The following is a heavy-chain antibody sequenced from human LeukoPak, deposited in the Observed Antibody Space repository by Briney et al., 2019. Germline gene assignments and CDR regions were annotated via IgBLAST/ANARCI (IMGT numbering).Heavy chain of an antibody. CDR2: INDYTGVS. V-gene: IGHV4-34*01. Sequence: RTSETLSLTCTVFGGSFTDYFWTWIRHSPGKGLEWIGEINDYTGVSKYNPSLNSRVSISLEKSKNQLSLELRSVTAADTAVYYCARGRIAKIVVVHSFSYGTDVWGQGTTVTVSS. D-gene: IGHD3-22*01. J-gene: IGHJ6*02. CDR3: ARGRIAKIVVVHSFSYGTDV. CDR1: GGSFTDYF.